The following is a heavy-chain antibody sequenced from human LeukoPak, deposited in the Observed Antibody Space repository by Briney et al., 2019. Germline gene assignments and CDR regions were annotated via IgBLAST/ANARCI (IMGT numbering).Heavy chain of an antibody. CDR2: IIPIFGTA. CDR1: GGTFSSYA. D-gene: IGHD3-3*01. V-gene: IGHV1-69*13. Sequence: ASVKVSCKASGGTFSSYAIGWVRQAPGQGLEWMGGIIPIFGTANYAQKFQGRVTITADESTSTAYMELSSLRSEDTAVYYCARDPHYDFWSGYPHGPNWFDPWGQGTLVTVSS. J-gene: IGHJ5*02. CDR3: ARDPHYDFWSGYPHGPNWFDP.